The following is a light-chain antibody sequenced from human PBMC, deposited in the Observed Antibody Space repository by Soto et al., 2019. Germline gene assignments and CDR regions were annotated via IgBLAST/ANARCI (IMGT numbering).Light chain of an antibody. CDR2: DAS. V-gene: IGKV3-11*01. CDR1: QSVSSY. CDR3: QRRSNWPPYT. J-gene: IGKJ2*01. Sequence: EIVLTQSPATLSLSPGERATLSCRASQSVSSYLAWYQQKPGQAPRLLIYDASNRATGIPARFSGSGSGTDFTLTISSLEPEDFAVYNCQRRSNWPPYTFGQGTKLEIK.